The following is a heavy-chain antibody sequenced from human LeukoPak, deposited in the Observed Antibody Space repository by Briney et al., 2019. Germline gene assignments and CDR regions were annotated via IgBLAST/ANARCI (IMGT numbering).Heavy chain of an antibody. V-gene: IGHV4-59*01. D-gene: IGHD3-16*01. CDR1: GGSISSYY. CDR2: IYYSGST. CDR3: ARLRGGNWFDP. Sequence: SETLSLTCTVSGGSISSYYWSWIRQPPGKGLEWIGYIYYSGSTNYNPSLKSRVTISVDTSKNQFSLKLSSLTAADTAVYYCARLRGGNWFDPWGQGTLVTVSS. J-gene: IGHJ5*02.